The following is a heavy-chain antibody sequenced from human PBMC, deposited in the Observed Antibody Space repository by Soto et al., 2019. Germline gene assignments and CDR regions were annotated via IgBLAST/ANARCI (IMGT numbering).Heavy chain of an antibody. CDR2: IYYSGST. D-gene: IGHD2-15*01. V-gene: IGHV4-59*01. J-gene: IGHJ6*02. CDR1: CGSISSYY. CDR3: ARGEVGYCSGGSCYYYGMDV. Sequence: PSETLSLTCTVSCGSISSYYWSWIRQPPGKGLEWIGYIYYSGSTNYNPSLKSRVTISVDTSKNQFSLKLSSVTAADTAVYYCARGEVGYCSGGSCYYYGMDVWGQGTTVTVSS.